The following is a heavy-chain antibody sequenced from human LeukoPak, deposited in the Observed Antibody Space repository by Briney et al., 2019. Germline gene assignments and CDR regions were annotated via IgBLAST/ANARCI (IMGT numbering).Heavy chain of an antibody. CDR1: GGSISSGSYD. CDR3: AREVVSAAKYDY. V-gene: IGHV4-61*02. Sequence: SETLSLTCTVSGGSISSGSYDWSWIRQPAGKGLEWIGRIYTSGSTNYNPSLKSRVTISVDTSKNQFSLKLSSVTAADTAVYYCAREVVSAAKYDYWGQGTLVTVSS. D-gene: IGHD2-2*01. J-gene: IGHJ4*02. CDR2: IYTSGST.